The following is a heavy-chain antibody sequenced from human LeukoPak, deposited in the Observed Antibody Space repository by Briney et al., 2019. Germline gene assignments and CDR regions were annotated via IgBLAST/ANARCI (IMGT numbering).Heavy chain of an antibody. CDR2: ISAYNGRT. CDR1: VYTFTSSY. CDR3: ARGGTYYPCIDY. Sequence: ASVKVSCTASVYTFTSSYMNWVRRAPGQRLEWMGWISAYNGRTNYAQKFQGRVTMTTDSSTSTAYMDLTSLRSDDTAVYYCARGGTYYPCIDYWGQGTLVTVSS. V-gene: IGHV1-18*01. D-gene: IGHD1-26*01. J-gene: IGHJ4*02.